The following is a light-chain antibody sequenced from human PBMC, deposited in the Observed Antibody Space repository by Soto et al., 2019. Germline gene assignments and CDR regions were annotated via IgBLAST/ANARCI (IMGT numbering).Light chain of an antibody. CDR1: QSISTY. J-gene: IGKJ1*01. Sequence: DIQMTQSPSSLSASVGDRVTITCRASQSISTYLHWYQQKPGKAPNLLIYAASTLQSGVPSRFSGSGSGTDFTLTISSLQPEDFATYYCQEYHSYSWTFGQGTKVDIK. CDR2: AAS. CDR3: QEYHSYSWT. V-gene: IGKV1-39*01.